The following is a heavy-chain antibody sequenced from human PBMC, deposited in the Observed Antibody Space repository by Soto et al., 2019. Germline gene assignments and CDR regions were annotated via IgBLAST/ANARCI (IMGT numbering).Heavy chain of an antibody. D-gene: IGHD2-15*01. V-gene: IGHV1-18*01. J-gene: IGHJ2*01. CDR1: GYMFITSG. CDR3: ARPRYSATVHRQWWYFDL. Sequence: ASVKVSCKASGYMFITSGFNWVRQSPGQGLEWMGWMSSSTGDTKTSQKFQCRLTMTSETSRNTVSMQLTTLRSDDTAVYYCARPRYSATVHRQWWYFDLWGRGSLVTVS. CDR2: MSSSTGDT.